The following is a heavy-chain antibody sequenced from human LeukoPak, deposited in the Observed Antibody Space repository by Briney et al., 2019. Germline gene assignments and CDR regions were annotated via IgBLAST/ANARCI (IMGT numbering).Heavy chain of an antibody. V-gene: IGHV1-2*02. CDR3: ARLRVYCTNGVCKNGYYFDY. Sequence: GASVKVSCKASGYTFTGYYTHWVRQAPGQGLEWMGWINPNSGGTNYAQKFQGRVTMTRDTSISTAYMELSRLRSDDTAVYYCARLRVYCTNGVCKNGYYFDYWGQGTLVTVSS. CDR1: GYTFTGYY. CDR2: INPNSGGT. J-gene: IGHJ4*02. D-gene: IGHD2-8*01.